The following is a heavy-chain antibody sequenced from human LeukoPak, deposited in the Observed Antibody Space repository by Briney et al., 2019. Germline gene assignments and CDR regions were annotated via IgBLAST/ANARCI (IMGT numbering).Heavy chain of an antibody. V-gene: IGHV3-49*03. Sequence: GGSLRLSCTASGFTFGDYAMSWFRQAPGKGLEWVGFIRSKAYGGTTEYAASVKGRFTISRDDSKSIAYLQMNSLKTEDTAVYYCASRFCSGGNCYPYYFDYWGQGTLVTVSS. J-gene: IGHJ4*02. CDR2: IRSKAYGGTT. CDR1: GFTFGDYA. D-gene: IGHD2-15*01. CDR3: ASRFCSGGNCYPYYFDY.